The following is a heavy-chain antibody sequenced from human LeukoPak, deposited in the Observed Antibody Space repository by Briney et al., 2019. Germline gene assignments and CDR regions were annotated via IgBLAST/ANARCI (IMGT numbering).Heavy chain of an antibody. CDR1: GYTLTELS. CDR2: FDPEDGET. D-gene: IGHD2-2*02. J-gene: IGHJ4*02. V-gene: IGHV1-24*01. CDR3: ATGYCSSTSCYRGDYYFDY. Sequence: ASVKVSCTVSGYTLTELSMHWVRQAPGKGLEWMGGFDPEDGETIYAQKFQGRVTMTEDTSTDTAYMELSSLRSEDTAVYYCATGYCSSTSCYRGDYYFDYWGQGTLVTVSS.